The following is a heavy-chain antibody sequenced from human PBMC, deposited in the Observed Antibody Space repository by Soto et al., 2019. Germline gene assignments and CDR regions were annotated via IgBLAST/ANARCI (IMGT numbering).Heavy chain of an antibody. Sequence: QVQLVESGGGVVQPGRSLRLSCAASGFTFSGYGMHWVRLAPGKGLEWVAVIWFDGSNKNYADSVKGRFTISRDNSKNTLYLQMSSLRDDDTAVYYCARGTDDYVWGSYRFPDLWGRGTLVTVSS. J-gene: IGHJ2*01. CDR1: GFTFSGYG. CDR3: ARGTDDYVWGSYRFPDL. CDR2: IWFDGSNK. V-gene: IGHV3-33*01. D-gene: IGHD3-16*02.